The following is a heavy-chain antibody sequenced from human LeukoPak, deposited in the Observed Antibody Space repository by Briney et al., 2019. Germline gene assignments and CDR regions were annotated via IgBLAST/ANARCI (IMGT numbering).Heavy chain of an antibody. D-gene: IGHD6-19*01. V-gene: IGHV3-21*01. Sequence: GGSLRLSCAASGFTFSSYSMNWVRQAPGKGLEWVSSISSSSSYIYYADSVKGRFTISRDNAKNSLYLQMNSPRAEDTAVYYCARDQLTRGIAVADLDYWGQGTLVTVSS. CDR1: GFTFSSYS. CDR2: ISSSSSYI. CDR3: ARDQLTRGIAVADLDY. J-gene: IGHJ4*02.